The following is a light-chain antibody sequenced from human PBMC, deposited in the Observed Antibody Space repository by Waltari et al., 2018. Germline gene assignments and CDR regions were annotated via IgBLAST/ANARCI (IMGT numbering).Light chain of an antibody. CDR2: SNN. CDR1: SSNIGSQA. CDR3: ATWDDNLNGVV. V-gene: IGLV1-44*01. Sequence: QSVLTQPPSASGTPGQRVTISCSGSSSNIGSQAVNWYQQLPGTAPKPRMYSNNQRPSGVPDRFSGSKSGTSASLAISGLQSEDEADYYCATWDDNLNGVVFGGGTKLTVL. J-gene: IGLJ2*01.